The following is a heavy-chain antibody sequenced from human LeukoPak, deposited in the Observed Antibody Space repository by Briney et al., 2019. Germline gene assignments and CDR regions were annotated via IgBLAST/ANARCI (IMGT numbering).Heavy chain of an antibody. Sequence: GASVKVSCKASGYTFTGYYMHWVRQAPGQGLEWMGWINPNSGGTNYAQKFQGRVTMTRDTSISAAYMELSSLRSEDTAVYYCARILYNNSYYYYGMDVWGQGTTVTVSS. CDR1: GYTFTGYY. V-gene: IGHV1-2*02. CDR3: ARILYNNSYYYYGMDV. CDR2: INPNSGGT. J-gene: IGHJ6*02. D-gene: IGHD4-11*01.